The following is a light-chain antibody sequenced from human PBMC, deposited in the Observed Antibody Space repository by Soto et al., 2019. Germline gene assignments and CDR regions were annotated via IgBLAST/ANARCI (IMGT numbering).Light chain of an antibody. CDR3: MRALHSPRT. Sequence: DIVMTQSPLSLPVTPGEPASISCRSSQSLLHSNGYYYLDWYMQKPGQSPQLLIYLGSTRASGVPDRFSGSGSGPDFTLKISRVEAEDVGVYYCMRALHSPRTFGQGTKVEIK. V-gene: IGKV2-28*01. CDR2: LGS. CDR1: QSLLHSNGYYY. J-gene: IGKJ1*01.